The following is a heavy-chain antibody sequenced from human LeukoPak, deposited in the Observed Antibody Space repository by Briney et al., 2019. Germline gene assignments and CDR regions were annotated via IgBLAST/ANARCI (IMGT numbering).Heavy chain of an antibody. CDR2: IYSSETT. J-gene: IGHJ3*02. V-gene: IGHV4-59*01. CDR3: ARGGCSGGSCYLGIGDFDI. CDR1: GGSISSYY. D-gene: IGHD2-15*01. Sequence: SETLSLTCTVSGGSISSYYWNWIRQPPGKGLEWIGFIYSSETTNYNPSLKSRVTISVDTSKNQFSLKLSSVTAVDTAVYYCARGGCSGGSCYLGIGDFDIWGQGTMVTVS.